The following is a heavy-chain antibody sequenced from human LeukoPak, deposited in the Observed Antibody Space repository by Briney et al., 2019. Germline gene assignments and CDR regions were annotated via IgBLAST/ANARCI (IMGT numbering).Heavy chain of an antibody. V-gene: IGHV4-59*01. CDR2: IYYSGST. Sequence: RPSETLSLTCTVSGGSISSYYWSWIRQPPGKGLEWIGYIYYSGSTYYNPSLKSRVTISVDTSKNQFSLKLSSVTAADTAVYYCASLNDFWSGHAWGQGTLVTVSS. D-gene: IGHD3-3*01. CDR3: ASLNDFWSGHA. CDR1: GGSISSYY. J-gene: IGHJ5*02.